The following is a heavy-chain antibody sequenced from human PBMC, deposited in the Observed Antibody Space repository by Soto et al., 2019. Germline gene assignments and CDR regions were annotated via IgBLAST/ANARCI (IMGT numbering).Heavy chain of an antibody. J-gene: IGHJ4*02. CDR3: AIHYDFWSGYYIRY. CDR2: INHSGST. CDR1: GGSFSGYY. Sequence: PSETLSLTCAVYGGSFSGYYWSWIRQPPGKGLEWIGEINHSGSTNYNPSLKSRVTISVDTSKNQFSLKLSSVTAADTAVYYCAIHYDFWSGYYIRYWGQGTLVTVSS. V-gene: IGHV4-34*01. D-gene: IGHD3-3*01.